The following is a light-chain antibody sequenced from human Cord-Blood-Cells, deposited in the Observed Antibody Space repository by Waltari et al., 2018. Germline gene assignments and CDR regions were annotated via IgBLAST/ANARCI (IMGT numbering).Light chain of an antibody. Sequence: EIVMTQSPATLSVPPGERATLSCRASQSVSSNLAWYQQKPGQAHRPLIYGASTRATCIPARFSGSGSGTEFTLTISSLHSEDFAVYYCQQYNNWPPYTFGQRTKLEI. CDR1: QSVSSN. V-gene: IGKV3-15*01. CDR2: GAS. CDR3: QQYNNWPPYT. J-gene: IGKJ2*01.